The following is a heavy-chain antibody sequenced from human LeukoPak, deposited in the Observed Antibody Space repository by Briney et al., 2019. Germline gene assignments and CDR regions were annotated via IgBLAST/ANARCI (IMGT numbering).Heavy chain of an antibody. CDR1: GGSFSGYY. Sequence: SETLSLTCAVYGGSFSGYYWSWIRQPPGKGLEWIGEINHSGSTNYNPSLKSRVTISVDTSKNQFSLKLSSVTAADTAVYYCARGNYYDSNRWGQGTLVTVFS. D-gene: IGHD3-22*01. J-gene: IGHJ4*02. V-gene: IGHV4-34*01. CDR2: INHSGST. CDR3: ARGNYYDSNR.